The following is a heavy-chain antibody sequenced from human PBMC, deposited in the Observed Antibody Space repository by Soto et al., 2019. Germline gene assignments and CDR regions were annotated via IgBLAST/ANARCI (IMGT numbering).Heavy chain of an antibody. CDR3: AKDIAAVGCYETVDF. J-gene: IGHJ4*02. D-gene: IGHD6-25*01. CDR2: ISGSGGST. CDR1: GFTFSNFA. V-gene: IGHV3-23*01. Sequence: EVQLSQSGGGLVQPGGSLRLSCAASGFTFSNFAMRWVRQAPGKGLAWVSDISGSGGSTYYAESVKGRFTISRDNSKNTLFLQMNSLRVEDTAVYYCAKDIAAVGCYETVDFWGQGTMVTVSS.